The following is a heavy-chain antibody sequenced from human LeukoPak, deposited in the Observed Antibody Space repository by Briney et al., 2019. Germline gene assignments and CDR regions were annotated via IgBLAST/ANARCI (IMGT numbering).Heavy chain of an antibody. Sequence: GGSLRLSCAASGFSFSSYAMSWVRQAPGKGLEWVSAVSGSGGSTYYADSVKGRFTISRDNAKNSLYLQMNSLRAEDTAVYYCARDNDLLRYFDWPLDYWGQGTLVTVSS. CDR1: GFSFSSYA. CDR2: VSGSGGST. D-gene: IGHD3-9*01. V-gene: IGHV3-23*01. CDR3: ARDNDLLRYFDWPLDY. J-gene: IGHJ4*02.